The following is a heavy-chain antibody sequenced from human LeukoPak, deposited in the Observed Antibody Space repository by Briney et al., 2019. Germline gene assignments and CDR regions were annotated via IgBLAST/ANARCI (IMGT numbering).Heavy chain of an antibody. CDR2: IKQDGSEK. Sequence: GGSLSLSCAASGFTFSSYWMSWVRQAPGKGLEWVANIKQDGSEKYYVDSVKGRFTISRDNAKNSLYLQMNSLRAEDTAVYYCARSYYDSSGYEIRDYWGQGTLVTVSS. J-gene: IGHJ4*02. CDR1: GFTFSSYW. CDR3: ARSYYDSSGYEIRDY. D-gene: IGHD3-22*01. V-gene: IGHV3-7*01.